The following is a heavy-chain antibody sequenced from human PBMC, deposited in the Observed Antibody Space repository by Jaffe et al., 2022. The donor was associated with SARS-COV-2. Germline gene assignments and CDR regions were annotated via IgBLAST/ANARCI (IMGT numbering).Heavy chain of an antibody. J-gene: IGHJ4*02. CDR3: ARLLAVDEFFDY. CDR2: IYYSGST. CDR1: GGSISSSSYY. Sequence: QLQLQESGPGLVKPSETLSLTCTVSGGSISSSSYYWGWIRQPPGKGLEWIGSIYYSGSTYYNPSLKSRVTISVDTSKNQFSLKLSSVTAADTAVYYCARLLAVDEFFDYWGQGTLVTVSS. V-gene: IGHV4-39*01. D-gene: IGHD6-19*01.